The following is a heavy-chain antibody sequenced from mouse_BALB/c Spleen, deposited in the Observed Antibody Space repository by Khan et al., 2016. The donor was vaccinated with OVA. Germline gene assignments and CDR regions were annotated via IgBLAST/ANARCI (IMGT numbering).Heavy chain of an antibody. CDR2: IWSDGST. V-gene: IGHV2-6-1*01. J-gene: IGHJ4*01. Sequence: QVQLKQSGPGLVAPSQSLSITCTISGFSLTNYGVHWVHQPPGKGLEWLVVIWSDGSTTYNSALKSRLTISKDNSKSQVFLKMNSSQTDDTAVYFCARQPYYHYNIMDYWGQGTSVTVSS. D-gene: IGHD2-10*01. CDR3: ARQPYYHYNIMDY. CDR1: GFSLTNYG.